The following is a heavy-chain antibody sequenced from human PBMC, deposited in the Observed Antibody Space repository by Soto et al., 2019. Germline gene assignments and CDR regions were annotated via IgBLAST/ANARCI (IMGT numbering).Heavy chain of an antibody. CDR1: GYTFTSYG. CDR3: ARGGTMVRGEHYYYYYGMDV. J-gene: IGHJ6*02. CDR2: ISAYNGNT. Sequence: QVQLVQSGAEVKKPGASVKVSCKASGYTFTSYGISWVRQAPGQGLEWMGWISAYNGNTNYAQKLQGRVTMTTDTSTSTAYMGLRSLRSDDTAVYYCARGGTMVRGEHYYYYYGMDVWGQGTTVTVSS. V-gene: IGHV1-18*01. D-gene: IGHD3-10*01.